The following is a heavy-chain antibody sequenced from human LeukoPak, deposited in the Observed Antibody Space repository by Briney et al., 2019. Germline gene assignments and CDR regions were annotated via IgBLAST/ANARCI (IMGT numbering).Heavy chain of an antibody. CDR1: GFSFSSYS. CDR2: ISSSSSYI. CDR3: AGPYYYYYYGMDV. V-gene: IGHV3-21*01. Sequence: GGSLRLSCAAYGFSFSSYSMNWVRQAPGKGLEWVSSISSSSSYIYYADSVKGRFTISRDNAKNSLYLQMNSLRAEDTAVYYCAGPYYYYYYGMDVWGQGTTVTVSS. J-gene: IGHJ6*01.